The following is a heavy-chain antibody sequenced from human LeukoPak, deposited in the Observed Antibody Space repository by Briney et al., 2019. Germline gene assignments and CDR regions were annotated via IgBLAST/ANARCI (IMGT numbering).Heavy chain of an antibody. J-gene: IGHJ5*02. V-gene: IGHV4-39*07. D-gene: IGHD2-21*02. CDR2: IYYSGST. CDR3: VTSMMVVTGWFDP. CDR1: GDAISGTTYY. Sequence: NPSETLSLTCTVSGDAISGTTYYGGWIRQPPGKGLEWIASIYYSGSTYYNPSLKSRVTISVYTSKSQFSLRLRSVTAADTAVYYCVTSMMVVTGWFDPWGQGTLVTVSS.